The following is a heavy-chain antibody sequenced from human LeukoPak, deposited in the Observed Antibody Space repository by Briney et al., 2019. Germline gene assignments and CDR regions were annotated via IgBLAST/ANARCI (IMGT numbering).Heavy chain of an antibody. CDR3: AKDRGYSSSWDAFGI. Sequence: GGSLRLSCAASGFTFSSYGMHWVRQAPGKELEWVAVIWYDGSNKYYADSVKGRFTISRDNSKNTLYLQMNILRAEDTAVYYCAKDRGYSSSWDAFGIWGQGTMVTVSS. CDR2: IWYDGSNK. V-gene: IGHV3-30*02. D-gene: IGHD6-13*01. CDR1: GFTFSSYG. J-gene: IGHJ3*02.